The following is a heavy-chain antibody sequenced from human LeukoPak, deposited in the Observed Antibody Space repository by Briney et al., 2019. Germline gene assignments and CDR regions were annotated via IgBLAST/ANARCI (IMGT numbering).Heavy chain of an antibody. CDR2: ISYDVSNK. CDR3: ANAPGVRAIIRKYYFDY. J-gene: IGHJ4*01. V-gene: IGHV3-30*18. D-gene: IGHD3-10*01. CDR1: GFIFSSYC. Sequence: GGSLTLACAASGFIFSSYCMHWVRQAAGKVLEWVAAISYDVSNKYYADSVKDRFTIPTHNPKNTLYLQTNSLRAEDTAMYYCANAPGVRAIIRKYYFDYSKQRTLVTVSS.